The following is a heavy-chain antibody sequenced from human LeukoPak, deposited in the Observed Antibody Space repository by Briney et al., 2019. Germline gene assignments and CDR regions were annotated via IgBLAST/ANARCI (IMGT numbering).Heavy chain of an antibody. CDR2: INPNSGGT. CDR1: GYTFTGYY. D-gene: IGHD3-10*01. Sequence: ASVKVSCKASGYTFTGYYMHWVRQAPGQGLEWMGWINPNSGGTNYAQTFQGRVTMTRDTSISTAYMELSRLRSDDTAVYSCARDRRFGEPFDYWGRGTLVTVSS. J-gene: IGHJ4*02. CDR3: ARDRRFGEPFDY. V-gene: IGHV1-2*02.